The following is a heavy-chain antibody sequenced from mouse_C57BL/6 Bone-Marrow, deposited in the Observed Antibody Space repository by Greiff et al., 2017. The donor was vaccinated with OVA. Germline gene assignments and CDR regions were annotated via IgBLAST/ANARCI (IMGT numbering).Heavy chain of an antibody. V-gene: IGHV14-2*01. CDR3: ASQGWLLPYFDY. CDR2: IDPEDGET. CDR1: GFNIKDYY. J-gene: IGHJ2*01. D-gene: IGHD2-3*01. Sequence: EVQLQQSGAELVKPGASVKLSCTASGFNIKDYYMHWVKQRTEQGLEWIGRIDPEDGETKYAPKFQGKATITAVTSSNTAYLQLSSLTSEDTAVYYCASQGWLLPYFDYWGQGTTLTVSS.